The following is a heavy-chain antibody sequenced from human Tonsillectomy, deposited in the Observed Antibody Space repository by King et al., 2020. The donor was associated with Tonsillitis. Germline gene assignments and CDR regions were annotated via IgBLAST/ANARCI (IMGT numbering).Heavy chain of an antibody. CDR2: ISYDGSNR. J-gene: IGHJ5*01. D-gene: IGHD4-11*01. CDR3: ARALHSSKPDS. CDR1: GFTFSTYA. Sequence: QLVQSGGGVVQPGRSLRLSCAASGFTFSTYAMHWVRQAPGKGLAWVAVISYDGSNRYYADSVKGRFTISRDNLKNTLYLQMNSLRPEDTAVYYCARALHSSKPDSWGQGTLFTVSS. V-gene: IGHV3-30*04.